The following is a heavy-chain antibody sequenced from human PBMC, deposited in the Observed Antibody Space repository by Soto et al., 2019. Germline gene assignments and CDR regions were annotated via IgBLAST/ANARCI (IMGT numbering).Heavy chain of an antibody. V-gene: IGHV3-23*01. D-gene: IGHD6-19*01. Sequence: EVRLLESGGGLVQPGGSLRLSCAASGFTFSSYAMTRVRQAPGKGLECVSIISGSGGSTHYADSVRGRFTISRDNSKNTLYLQMNSLRVEDTGVYYCAKDMKGTVADYFDYWGQGTLLTVSS. CDR2: ISGSGGST. J-gene: IGHJ4*02. CDR3: AKDMKGTVADYFDY. CDR1: GFTFSSYA.